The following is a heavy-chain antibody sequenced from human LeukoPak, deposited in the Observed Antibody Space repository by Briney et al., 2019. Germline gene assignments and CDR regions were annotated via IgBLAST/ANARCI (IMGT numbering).Heavy chain of an antibody. V-gene: IGHV4-4*07. Sequence: SETLSLTCTVSGGSISSYYWSWIRQPAGKGLEWIGRIYTSGSTNYNPSLKSRVTMSVDTSKNQFSLKLSSVTAADTAVYYCARCRGAGPGGKVCQIFDYWGQGTLVTVSS. CDR1: GGSISSYY. CDR3: ARCRGAGPGGKVCQIFDY. D-gene: IGHD4-23*01. J-gene: IGHJ4*02. CDR2: IYTSGST.